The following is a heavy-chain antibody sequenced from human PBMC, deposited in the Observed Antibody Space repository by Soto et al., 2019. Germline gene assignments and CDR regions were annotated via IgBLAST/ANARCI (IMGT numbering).Heavy chain of an antibody. V-gene: IGHV4-4*07. CDR3: ARVGVTMVRGVITVWFDP. J-gene: IGHJ5*02. Sequence: SETLSLTCTVSGGSISSYYWSWIRQPAGKGLEWIGRIYTSGSTNYNPSLKSRVTMSVDTSKNQFSLKLSSVTAAGTAVYYCARVGVTMVRGVITVWFDPWGQGTLVTVSS. CDR2: IYTSGST. D-gene: IGHD3-10*01. CDR1: GGSISSYY.